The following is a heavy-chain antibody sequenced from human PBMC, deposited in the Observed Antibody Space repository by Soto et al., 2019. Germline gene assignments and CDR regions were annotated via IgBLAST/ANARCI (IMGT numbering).Heavy chain of an antibody. CDR2: IIPIFGTA. Sequence: QVQLVQSGAEVKKPRSSVKVSCKASGGTLSSYAISWVRQAPGQGLEWMGGIIPIFGTANYAQKFQVRGTLTADESTSTAYLELSSLRSEDTAAYYCAREGDGSSYGYGYWGQGTLVTVSS. D-gene: IGHD5-18*01. CDR3: AREGDGSSYGYGY. J-gene: IGHJ1*01. V-gene: IGHV1-69*01. CDR1: GGTLSSYA.